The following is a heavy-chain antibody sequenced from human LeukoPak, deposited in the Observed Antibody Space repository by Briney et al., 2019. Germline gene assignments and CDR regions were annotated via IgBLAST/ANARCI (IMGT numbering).Heavy chain of an antibody. J-gene: IGHJ4*02. V-gene: IGHV4-4*08. CDR2: IYTSGST. Sequence: PGGSLRLSCAASGFTVSSNYTSWIRQPPGKGLEWIGYIYTSGSTNYNPSLKSRVTISVDTSKNQFSLKLSSVTAADTAVYYCARVKYYGSGSSDYWGQGTLVTVSS. CDR1: GFTVSSNY. CDR3: ARVKYYGSGSSDY. D-gene: IGHD3-10*01.